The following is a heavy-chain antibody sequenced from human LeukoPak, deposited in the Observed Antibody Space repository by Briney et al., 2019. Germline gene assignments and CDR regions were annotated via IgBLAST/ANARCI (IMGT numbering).Heavy chain of an antibody. CDR1: GGTFSSYA. V-gene: IGHV1-69*01. J-gene: IGHJ4*02. CDR3: ARVEYYDSSGYYSFDY. Sequence: ASVKVSRKASGGTFSSYAISWVRQAPGQGLEWMGGIIPTFGTANYAQKFQGRVTITADESTSTAYMELSSLRSEDTAVYYCARVEYYDSSGYYSFDYWGQGTLVTVSS. D-gene: IGHD3-22*01. CDR2: IIPTFGTA.